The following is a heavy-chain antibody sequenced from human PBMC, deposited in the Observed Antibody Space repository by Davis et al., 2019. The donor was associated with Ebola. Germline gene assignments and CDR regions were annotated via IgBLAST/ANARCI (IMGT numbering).Heavy chain of an antibody. J-gene: IGHJ4*02. Sequence: GGSLRLSCADSGFTFNNYAMTWVRQAPGKGLEWVSAVNSNGGYTYYADSVKGRFTISRDTSTVYLQMNSLRVEDTAVYYCARIEAYGSGNYFGYWGQGTLVTISS. CDR1: GFTFNNYA. CDR3: ARIEAYGSGNYFGY. V-gene: IGHV3-23*01. D-gene: IGHD3-10*01. CDR2: VNSNGGYT.